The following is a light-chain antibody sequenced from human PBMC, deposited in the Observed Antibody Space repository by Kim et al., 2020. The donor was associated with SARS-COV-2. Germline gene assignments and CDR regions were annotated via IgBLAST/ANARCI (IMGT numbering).Light chain of an antibody. J-gene: IGLJ3*02. Sequence: ELTQPPSASGTPGQRVTISCSGSSSNIGSNTVNWSQQVPGTAPKLLIYSNDQRPSGVPDRFSGSKSGTSASLAISGLQSEDEADYYCAAWDDSLNAWVFGGGTQLTVL. CDR2: SND. V-gene: IGLV1-44*01. CDR1: SSNIGSNT. CDR3: AAWDDSLNAWV.